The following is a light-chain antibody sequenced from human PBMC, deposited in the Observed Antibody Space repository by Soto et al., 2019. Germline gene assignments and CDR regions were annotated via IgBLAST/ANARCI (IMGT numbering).Light chain of an antibody. Sequence: QSVLTQPRSVSGSPGQSVTVACTGTSSDVGGYNYVSWYRQYPGEDPKLIIYDVNKRPTGVPDRFSGSKYGNTSSLTSSGLQAEDEADYYCCASLVINTHYVFGTRSKLTVL. CDR3: CASLVINTHYV. CDR1: SSDVGGYNY. J-gene: IGLJ1*01. V-gene: IGLV2-11*01. CDR2: DVN.